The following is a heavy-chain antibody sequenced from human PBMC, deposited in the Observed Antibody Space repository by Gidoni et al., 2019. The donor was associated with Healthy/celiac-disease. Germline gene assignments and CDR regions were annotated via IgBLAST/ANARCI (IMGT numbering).Heavy chain of an antibody. D-gene: IGHD4-17*01. J-gene: IGHJ6*02. Sequence: QVQLQQWGAGLLKPSETLSLTCAVYGGSFSGYYWSWIRQPPGKGLEWIGEINHSGSTNYNPSLKSRVTISVEKSKNQFSLKLSSVTAAETAVYYCARGDGDTGDYYGMDVWGQGTTVTVSS. CDR3: ARGDGDTGDYYGMDV. CDR1: GGSFSGYY. V-gene: IGHV4-34*01. CDR2: INHSGST.